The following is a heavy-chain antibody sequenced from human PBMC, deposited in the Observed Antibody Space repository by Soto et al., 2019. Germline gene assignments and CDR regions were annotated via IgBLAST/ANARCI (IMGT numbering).Heavy chain of an antibody. V-gene: IGHV1-2*02. CDR2: INPNSGGT. CDR3: ARGAYCSGGSCYSGAVFDP. D-gene: IGHD2-15*01. J-gene: IGHJ5*02. CDR1: GYTFTGYY. Sequence: ASVKVSCKASGYTFTGYYMHWVRQAPGQGLDWMGWINPNSGGTNYAQKFQGRVTMTRDTSISTAYMELSRLRSDDTAVYYCARGAYCSGGSCYSGAVFDPWGQGTLVTVSS.